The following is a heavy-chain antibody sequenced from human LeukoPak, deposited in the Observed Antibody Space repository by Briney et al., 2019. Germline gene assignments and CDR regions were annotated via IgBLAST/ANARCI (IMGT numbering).Heavy chain of an antibody. D-gene: IGHD6-19*01. CDR3: AKDRFNAVAGNWFDP. CDR1: GFTLNIYA. J-gene: IGHJ5*02. Sequence: PGGSLRLSCAASGFTLNIYALRWVCQAPGKGLEWVSAISGSGGSTYYADSVKGRFTISRDNSKNTLFLQMNSLRAEDTAVYYCAKDRFNAVAGNWFDPWGQGTLVTVSS. CDR2: ISGSGGST. V-gene: IGHV3-23*01.